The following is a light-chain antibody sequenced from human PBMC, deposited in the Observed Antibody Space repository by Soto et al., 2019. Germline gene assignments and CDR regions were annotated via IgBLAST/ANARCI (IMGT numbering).Light chain of an antibody. CDR2: EVS. CDR1: NSDVGGYNY. V-gene: IGLV2-14*01. Sequence: YVLTQPASVSGSPGQSITISCTGTNSDVGGYNYVSWYQQHPGKAPELMIYEVSHRPSGVSNRFSGSKSDNTASLTISGLQAEDEADYYCSSYTSISTLYVFGTGTKVTVL. J-gene: IGLJ1*01. CDR3: SSYTSISTLYV.